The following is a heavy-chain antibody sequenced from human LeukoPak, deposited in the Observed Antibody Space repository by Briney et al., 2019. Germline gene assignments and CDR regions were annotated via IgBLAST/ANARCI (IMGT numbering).Heavy chain of an antibody. V-gene: IGHV1-69*05. CDR2: IIPIVGTA. CDR3: ARVGSSGWYERGYYYYMDV. Sequence: ASVKVSCKASGGTFSSYAISCVRQAPGQGLEWMGRIIPIVGTANYAQKLQGRVTITTDESTSTAYMELSSLRSEDTAVYYCARVGSSGWYERGYYYYMDVWGKGTTVTVSS. D-gene: IGHD6-19*01. CDR1: GGTFSSYA. J-gene: IGHJ6*03.